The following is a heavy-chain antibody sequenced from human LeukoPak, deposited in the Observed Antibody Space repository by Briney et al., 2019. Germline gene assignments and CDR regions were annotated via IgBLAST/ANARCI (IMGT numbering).Heavy chain of an antibody. D-gene: IGHD7-27*01. Sequence: ASVKVSCKASGDTFNSYAISWVRQAPGQELEWMGRIIPIFATTNYAQKFQGRVTITTDESTSTAYMELSSLRSEDTAVYYCARDLANWGSSFDYWGQGTLVTVSS. J-gene: IGHJ4*02. CDR2: IIPIFATT. V-gene: IGHV1-69*05. CDR3: ARDLANWGSSFDY. CDR1: GDTFNSYA.